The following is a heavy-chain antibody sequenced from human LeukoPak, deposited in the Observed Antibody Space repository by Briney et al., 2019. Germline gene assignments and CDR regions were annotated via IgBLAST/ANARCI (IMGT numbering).Heavy chain of an antibody. CDR3: TTDRGPGAHLRYFDWLLWTDDGMDV. V-gene: IGHV3-15*01. D-gene: IGHD3-9*01. CDR2: IKSKTDGGTT. Sequence: GGSLRLSCAASGFTFSNAWMSWVRQAPGKGLEWVGRIKSKTDGGTTDYAAPVKGRFTISRDDSKNTLYLQMNSLKTEDTAVYYCTTDRGPGAHLRYFDWLLWTDDGMDVWGQGTTVTVSS. J-gene: IGHJ6*02. CDR1: GFTFSNAW.